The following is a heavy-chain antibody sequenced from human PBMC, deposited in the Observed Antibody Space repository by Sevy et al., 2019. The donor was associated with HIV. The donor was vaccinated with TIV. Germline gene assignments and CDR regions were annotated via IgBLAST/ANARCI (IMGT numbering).Heavy chain of an antibody. Sequence: GGSLRLACAASGFTFSDYYMSWIRRAPGKGLEWVSYIGSSGSTIYYADSVKGRFTISRDNAKNSLYLHMNSLRAEDTAVYYCARDRASLFGEFHYWVQGTLVTVSS. D-gene: IGHD3-10*01. J-gene: IGHJ4*02. CDR3: ARDRASLFGEFHY. CDR2: IGSSGSTI. CDR1: GFTFSDYY. V-gene: IGHV3-11*01.